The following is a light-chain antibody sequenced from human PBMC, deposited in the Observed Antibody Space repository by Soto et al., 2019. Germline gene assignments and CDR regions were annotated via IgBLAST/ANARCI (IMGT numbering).Light chain of an antibody. CDR1: QDISIY. CDR2: DAS. V-gene: IGKV1-33*01. J-gene: IGKJ4*01. Sequence: DIQMTQSPSSLSASVGDRVTITCQASQDISIYLNWYKQRPGKAPEVLIYDASTLERGVPSRFSGSGSGTDFTLTITGLRPEDFATYYCQQRDTLLTFGGGTTVEL. CDR3: QQRDTLLT.